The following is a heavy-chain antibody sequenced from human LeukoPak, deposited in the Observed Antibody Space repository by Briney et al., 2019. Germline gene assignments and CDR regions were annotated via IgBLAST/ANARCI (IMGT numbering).Heavy chain of an antibody. Sequence: GGSMRLSCAASGFTFSSYSMNWVRQAPGKGLEWVSSISSSSTYIYYADSVKGRFTISRDKAKNSLYLQMNSLRAEDTAVYYCARDLTTVTTAVFAYWGQGTLVTVSS. CDR3: ARDLTTVTTAVFAY. CDR2: ISSSSTYI. V-gene: IGHV3-21*06. CDR1: GFTFSSYS. D-gene: IGHD4-11*01. J-gene: IGHJ4*02.